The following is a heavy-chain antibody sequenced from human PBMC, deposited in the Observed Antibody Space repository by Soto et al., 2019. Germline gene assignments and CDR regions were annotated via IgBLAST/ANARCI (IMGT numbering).Heavy chain of an antibody. V-gene: IGHV1-69*01. J-gene: IGHJ4*02. D-gene: IGHD1-26*01. CDR1: GGTFSSYA. Sequence: QVQLVQSGAEVKKPGSSVKVSCKASGGTFSSYAISWVRQAPGQGLEWMGGIIPIFGTANYAQKFQGRVTITADESTSTAYMELSSLRSDDTAVYYCARVVESEQRVNVLVYWGQGTLVTVSS. CDR2: IIPIFGTA. CDR3: ARVVESEQRVNVLVY.